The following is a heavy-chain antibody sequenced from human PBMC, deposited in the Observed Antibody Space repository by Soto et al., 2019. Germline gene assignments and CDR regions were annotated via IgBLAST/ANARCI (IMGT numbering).Heavy chain of an antibody. CDR3: AREGYYYGSGANRNFDY. J-gene: IGHJ4*02. V-gene: IGHV3-21*01. D-gene: IGHD3-10*01. Sequence: EVQLVESGGGLVKPGGSLRLSCAASGFTFSSYSMNWVRQAPGKGLEWVSSISSSSSYIYYADSVKGRFTTSRDNAKNSLYLQMNSLRAEDTAVYYCAREGYYYGSGANRNFDYWGQGTLVTVSS. CDR2: ISSSSSYI. CDR1: GFTFSSYS.